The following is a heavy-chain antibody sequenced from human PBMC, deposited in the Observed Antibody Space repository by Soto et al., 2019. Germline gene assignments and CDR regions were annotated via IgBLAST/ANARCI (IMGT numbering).Heavy chain of an antibody. J-gene: IGHJ5*02. V-gene: IGHV3-48*01. CDR2: ISSSSSTI. CDR3: ARNGDSSDYRGWFDP. D-gene: IGHD3-22*01. CDR1: GFPFSSYS. Sequence: GGSLRLSCAASGFPFSSYSMNWVRQAPGKWLEWVSYISSSSSTIYYADSVKGRFTISRDNAKNSLFLQMNSLRAEDTAVYYCARNGDSSDYRGWFDPWGQGT.